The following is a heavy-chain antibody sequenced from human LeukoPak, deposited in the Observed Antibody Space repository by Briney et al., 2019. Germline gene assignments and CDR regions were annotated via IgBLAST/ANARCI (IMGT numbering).Heavy chain of an antibody. V-gene: IGHV3-21*01. Sequence: PGGSLRLSCAASGFTFSSYSMSWVRQAPGKGLEWVSSITTSSTYISYADSVKGRFTISRDNAKHSLYLQMNSLRAEDTAVYYCARGKYSGGWFDYWGQGTLVTVSS. CDR2: ITTSSTYI. J-gene: IGHJ4*02. CDR1: GFTFSSYS. D-gene: IGHD6-19*01. CDR3: ARGKYSGGWFDY.